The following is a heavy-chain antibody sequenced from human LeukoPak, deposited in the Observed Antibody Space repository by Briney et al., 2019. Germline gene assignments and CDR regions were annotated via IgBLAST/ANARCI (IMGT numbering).Heavy chain of an antibody. CDR2: IKGDGIST. V-gene: IGHV3-74*01. Sequence: PGGSLRLSCAASGFDFSSNWMHWVRHAPGQGLVWVSRIKGDGISTNYADSVKGRFTISRDIAKNTLYQQMNSLRAEDTGVYYCAKDHYWSIDYWGRGTLVTVSS. D-gene: IGHD3-3*01. J-gene: IGHJ4*02. CDR1: GFDFSSNW. CDR3: AKDHYWSIDY.